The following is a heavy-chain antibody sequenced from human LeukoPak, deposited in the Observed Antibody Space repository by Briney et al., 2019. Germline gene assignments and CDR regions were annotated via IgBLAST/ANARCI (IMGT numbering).Heavy chain of an antibody. CDR3: ARDPGGGYSYGQR. D-gene: IGHD5-18*01. Sequence: LTGGSLRLSCAASGFTFSTYGMHWVRQAPGKGLEWVAVIWYDGSNKYYADSVRGRFTISRDNSKSTLYLHMNSLRAEDTAVYYCARDPGGGYSYGQRWGQGTLVTVSS. V-gene: IGHV3-33*01. CDR1: GFTFSTYG. CDR2: IWYDGSNK. J-gene: IGHJ1*01.